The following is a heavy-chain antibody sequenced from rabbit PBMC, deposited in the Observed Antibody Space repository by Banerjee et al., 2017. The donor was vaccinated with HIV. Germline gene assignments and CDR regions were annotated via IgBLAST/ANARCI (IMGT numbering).Heavy chain of an antibody. CDR1: GFSFSNNG. CDR2: IVADGSGYT. V-gene: IGHV1S40*01. Sequence: QSLEESGGDLVKPGASLTLTCTASGFSFSNNGMCWVRQAPGKGLEWIASIVADGSGYTYYATWAKGRFTISKTSSTTVTLQMTSLTAADTATYFCARDETDDAGYNYRLWGPGTLVTVS. D-gene: IGHD7-1*01. J-gene: IGHJ4*01. CDR3: ARDETDDAGYNYRL.